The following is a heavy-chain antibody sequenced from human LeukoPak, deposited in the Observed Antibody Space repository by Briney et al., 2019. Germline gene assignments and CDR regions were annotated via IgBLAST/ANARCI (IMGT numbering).Heavy chain of an antibody. Sequence: GGSLRLSCAASGFTFSSYAMNWVRQAPGKGLEWVSSISASGGSTYYADSVKGRFTISRDNSKNTLYLQMNSLRAEDTAVYSCAKDQGAAEAFDIWGQGTMVTVPS. D-gene: IGHD6-13*01. CDR1: GFTFSSYA. V-gene: IGHV3-23*01. J-gene: IGHJ3*02. CDR2: ISASGGST. CDR3: AKDQGAAEAFDI.